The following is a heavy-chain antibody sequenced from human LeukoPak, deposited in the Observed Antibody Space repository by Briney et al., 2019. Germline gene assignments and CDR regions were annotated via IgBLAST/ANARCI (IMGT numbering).Heavy chain of an antibody. D-gene: IGHD3-16*02. CDR3: ARDMGPSVWGSYRRPPYFDY. CDR2: ISVYNGNT. CDR1: GYTFTGYG. J-gene: IGHJ4*02. V-gene: IGHV1-18*01. Sequence: ASVKVSCKAFGYTFTGYGISWVRQAPGQGLEWMGWISVYNGNTNYAQKLQGRVTMTTDTSTSTAYMELRSLRSDDTAVYYCARDMGPSVWGSYRRPPYFDYWGQGTLVTVSS.